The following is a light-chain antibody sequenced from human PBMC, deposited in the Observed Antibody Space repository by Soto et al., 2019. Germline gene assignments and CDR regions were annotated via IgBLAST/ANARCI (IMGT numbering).Light chain of an antibody. CDR2: DST. J-gene: IGKJ4*01. Sequence: ELVLTQSPATLSLSPGERATLSCRASQNVSIYLAWYQQKPGQVPRLLIYDSTNRATGIPPRFSGSGSGTDFTLTISSLEPEDFAGYYCQQRYSWPPLTFGGGTKVDIK. CDR3: QQRYSWPPLT. V-gene: IGKV3-11*01. CDR1: QNVSIY.